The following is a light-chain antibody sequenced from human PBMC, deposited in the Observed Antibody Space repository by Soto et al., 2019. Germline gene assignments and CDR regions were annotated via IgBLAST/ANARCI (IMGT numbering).Light chain of an antibody. CDR1: QSVSSY. J-gene: IGKJ2*01. Sequence: EIVLTQSPATLSLSPGERATLSRRASQSVSSYLAWYQQKPGQAPRLLIYDASNRATGIPARFSGSGSGTDFTLTISSLEPEDFAVYYCQQRSNYTFGQGTKLEIK. CDR3: QQRSNYT. CDR2: DAS. V-gene: IGKV3-11*01.